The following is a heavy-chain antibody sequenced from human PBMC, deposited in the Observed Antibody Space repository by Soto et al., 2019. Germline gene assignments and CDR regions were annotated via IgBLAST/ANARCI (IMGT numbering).Heavy chain of an antibody. D-gene: IGHD1-26*01. J-gene: IGHJ5*02. V-gene: IGHV3-23*01. Sequence: GGSLRLSCAAYGFICENFGMSWVRQAPGKGLEWISSISGSGFKKYYADSVKVRFTISRDNSKSTVYLELNNLSAEDTAVHHCSKNQGVELVPLATVYWFDPWGQGSVVTVSS. CDR3: SKNQGVELVPLATVYWFDP. CDR2: ISGSGFKK. CDR1: GFICENFG.